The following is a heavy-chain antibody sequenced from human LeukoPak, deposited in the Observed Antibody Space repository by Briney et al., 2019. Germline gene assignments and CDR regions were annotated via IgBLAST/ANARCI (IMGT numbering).Heavy chain of an antibody. CDR3: ARGRRLGWARSGYDVSDY. Sequence: SETLSLTCAVYGGSFSGYYWSWIRQPPGKGLEWIGEIYHSGSTNYNPSLKSRVTISVDTSKNQFSLKLSSVTAADTAVYYCARGRRLGWARSGYDVSDYWGQGTLVTVSS. V-gene: IGHV4-34*01. CDR1: GGSFSGYY. CDR2: IYHSGST. D-gene: IGHD5-12*01. J-gene: IGHJ4*02.